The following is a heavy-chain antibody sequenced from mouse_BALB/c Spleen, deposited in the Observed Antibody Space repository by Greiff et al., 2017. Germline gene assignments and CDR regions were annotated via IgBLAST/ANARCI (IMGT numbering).Heavy chain of an antibody. CDR1: GFNFTDSY. CDR2: IDPANGNT. V-gene: IGHV14-3*02. CDR3: ARLSWFAY. J-gene: IGHJ3*01. Sequence: EVQLQQSGAELVKPGASVKLSCTASGFNFTDSYMHWVKQRPEQGLEWIGRIDPANGNTKYDPKFQGKATITADTSSNTAYLQLSSLTSEDTAVCYCARLSWFAYWGQGTLVTVSA.